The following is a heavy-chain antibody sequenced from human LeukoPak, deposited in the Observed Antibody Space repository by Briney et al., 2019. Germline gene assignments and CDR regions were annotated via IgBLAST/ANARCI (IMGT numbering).Heavy chain of an antibody. CDR1: GGSFSGYY. V-gene: IGHV4-34*01. J-gene: IGHJ4*02. Sequence: SSETLSLTCAVYGGSFSGYYWSWIRQPPGKGLEWIGEINHSGSTNYNPSLKSRVTISVDTSKNQFSLKLSSVTAADTAVYYCARRGVAGPTDYWGQGALVTVSS. D-gene: IGHD6-19*01. CDR2: INHSGST. CDR3: ARRGVAGPTDY.